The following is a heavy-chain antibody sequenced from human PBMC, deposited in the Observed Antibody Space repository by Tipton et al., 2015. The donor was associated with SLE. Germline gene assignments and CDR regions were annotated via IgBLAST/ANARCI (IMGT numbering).Heavy chain of an antibody. CDR2: IYYSGST. J-gene: IGHJ3*02. Sequence: TLSLTCTVSGGSISSHYWSWIRQPPGKGLEWIGSIYYSGSTYYNPSLQSRVTISVDTSKNQFSLKLSSVTAADTAVYYCARPYLYSSSTDAFDIWGQGTMVTVSS. D-gene: IGHD6-13*01. V-gene: IGHV4-39*01. CDR1: GGSISSHY. CDR3: ARPYLYSSSTDAFDI.